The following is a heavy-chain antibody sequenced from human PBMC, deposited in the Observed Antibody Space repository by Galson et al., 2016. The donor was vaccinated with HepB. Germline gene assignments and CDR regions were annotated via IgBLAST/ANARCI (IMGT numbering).Heavy chain of an antibody. Sequence: SLRLSCAASGFTFSSCAMHWVRQAPGKGLESVSAISDNGGSTHYADSVKGRFTISRDNSKNTLYLRMSSLRAEDTAVYYCVKDRGWGYTSNAFDIWGQGTMVTVSS. CDR1: GFTFSSCA. D-gene: IGHD1-1*01. CDR3: VKDRGWGYTSNAFDI. V-gene: IGHV3-64D*06. J-gene: IGHJ3*02. CDR2: ISDNGGST.